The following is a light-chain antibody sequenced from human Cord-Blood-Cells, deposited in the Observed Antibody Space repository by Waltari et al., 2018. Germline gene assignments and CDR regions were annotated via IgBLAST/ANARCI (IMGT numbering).Light chain of an antibody. J-gene: IGKJ1*01. Sequence: DIQMTQSPSTLSASVGDRVTITCRASQSISSWLAWYLQKPGKAPKLLIYKASSLESGVPSRFSGSGSGTEFTLTISSLQPDDFATYYCMQALQTPWTFGQGTKVEIK. V-gene: IGKV1-5*03. CDR3: MQALQTPWT. CDR2: KAS. CDR1: QSISSW.